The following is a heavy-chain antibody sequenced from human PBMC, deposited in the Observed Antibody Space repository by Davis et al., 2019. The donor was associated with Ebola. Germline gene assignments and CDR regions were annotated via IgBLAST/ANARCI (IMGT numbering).Heavy chain of an antibody. V-gene: IGHV3-7*03. Sequence: GESLKISCAASGFTFSSYWMSWVRQAPGKGLEWVASIKQDGSEKYYVDSVKGRFTISRDNSKNTLYLQMNSLRAEDTAVYYCAKDEQWLAREVGVESELFDYWGQGTLVTVSS. CDR1: GFTFSSYW. CDR3: AKDEQWLAREVGVESELFDY. D-gene: IGHD6-19*01. CDR2: IKQDGSEK. J-gene: IGHJ4*02.